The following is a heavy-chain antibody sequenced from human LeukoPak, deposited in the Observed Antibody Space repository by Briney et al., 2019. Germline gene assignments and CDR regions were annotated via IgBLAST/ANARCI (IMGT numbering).Heavy chain of an antibody. Sequence: ASVKVSCKASGYTFTSYAMHWVRQAPGQRLEWMGWINAGNGNTKYSQKFQGRVTITRDTSASTAYMELSSLRSEDTAVYYCARESFSGWYYFDYWGQGTLVTVSS. D-gene: IGHD6-19*01. J-gene: IGHJ4*02. CDR3: ARESFSGWYYFDY. CDR2: INAGNGNT. V-gene: IGHV1-3*01. CDR1: GYTFTSYA.